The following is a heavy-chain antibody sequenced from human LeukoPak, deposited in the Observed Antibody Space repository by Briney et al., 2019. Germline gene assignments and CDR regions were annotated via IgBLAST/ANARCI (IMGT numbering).Heavy chain of an antibody. CDR2: ISYDGSNK. D-gene: IGHD1-1*01. J-gene: IGHJ4*02. CDR3: AKDGRDWNEGFDY. Sequence: PGRSLRLSCAASGFTFSSYGMHWVRQAPGKGLEWVAVISYDGSNKYYADSVKGRFTISRDNSKNTLYLQMNSLRAEDTAVYYCAKDGRDWNEGFDYWGQGTLVTVSS. V-gene: IGHV3-30*18. CDR1: GFTFSSYG.